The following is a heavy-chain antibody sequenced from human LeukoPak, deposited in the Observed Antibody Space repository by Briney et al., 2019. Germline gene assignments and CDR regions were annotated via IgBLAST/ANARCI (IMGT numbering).Heavy chain of an antibody. CDR3: ARDRDRQGSGYFDY. CDR2: INHSGST. D-gene: IGHD2-15*01. V-gene: IGHV4-34*01. CDR1: GGSFSGYY. Sequence: PSETLSLTCAVYGGSFSGYYWSWIRQPPGKGLEWIGEINHSGSTNYNPSLKSRVTMSVDTSKNQFSLKLSSVTAADTAVYYCARDRDRQGSGYFDYWGQGTLVTVSS. J-gene: IGHJ4*02.